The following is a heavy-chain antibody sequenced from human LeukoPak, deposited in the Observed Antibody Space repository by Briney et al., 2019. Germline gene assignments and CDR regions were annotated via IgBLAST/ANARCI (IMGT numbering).Heavy chain of an antibody. V-gene: IGHV3-7*01. CDR2: IKQDGSEK. D-gene: IGHD2-2*01. J-gene: IGHJ4*02. CDR3: ARCGRGDIVVGF. Sequence: GGSLRLSSAASGFTFSSYWMSWVRQAPGKGLEWVANIKQDGSEKYYVDSVKGRFTISRDNAKNSLYLQMNSLGAEDTAVYYCARCGRGDIVVGFGGQGTLVTVSS. CDR1: GFTFSSYW.